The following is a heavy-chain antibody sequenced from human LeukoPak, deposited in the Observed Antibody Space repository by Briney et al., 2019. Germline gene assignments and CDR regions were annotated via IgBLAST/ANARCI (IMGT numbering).Heavy chain of an antibody. J-gene: IGHJ6*02. CDR1: GYTFGDFY. CDR2: IIPVHGKP. D-gene: IGHD6-13*01. CDR3: AREGRITTPGTIYFYFGLDL. Sequence: ASVKVSCKTSGYTFGDFYINWVRQAPGQGLEWMGKIIPVHGKPNYAQQFQGRVTITADESTSTAYLELSSLKSEDTAVYYCAREGRITTPGTIYFYFGLDLWGQGTTVIVSS. V-gene: IGHV1-69*11.